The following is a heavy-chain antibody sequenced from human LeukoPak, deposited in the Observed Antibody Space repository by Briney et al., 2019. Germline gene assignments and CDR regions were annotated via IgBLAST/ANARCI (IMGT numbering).Heavy chain of an antibody. D-gene: IGHD2-2*03. CDR3: ARAGYCSSTSCPINYYFDF. Sequence: PGGSLRLSCAASGFTFSSYSMNWVRQAPGKGLEWVSYISNRGSTTYYADSVKGRFTISRDNAENSLYLQMNSLRAEDTAVYYCARAGYCSSTSCPINYYFDFWGQGTLVTVSS. CDR2: ISNRGSTT. V-gene: IGHV3-48*04. CDR1: GFTFSSYS. J-gene: IGHJ4*02.